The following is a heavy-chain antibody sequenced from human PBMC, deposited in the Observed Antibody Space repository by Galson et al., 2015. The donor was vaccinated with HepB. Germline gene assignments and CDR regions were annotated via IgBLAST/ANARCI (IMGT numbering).Heavy chain of an antibody. J-gene: IGHJ4*02. CDR2: IYPDDSHT. D-gene: IGHD6-25*01. Sequence: QSGAEVKKPGESLKISCHGSGYNFTDHWIGWVRQMPGKGLEWMGIIYPDDSHTRYSPSFQGQVTISADKSINTAYLQWSGLKASDTAMYYCARRVASALDYWGQGTLVTVSS. V-gene: IGHV5-51*03. CDR3: ARRVASALDY. CDR1: GYNFTDHW.